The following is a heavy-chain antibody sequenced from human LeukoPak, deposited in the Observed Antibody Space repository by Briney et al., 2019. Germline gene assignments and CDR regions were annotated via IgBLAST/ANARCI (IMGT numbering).Heavy chain of an antibody. V-gene: IGHV3-30*18. CDR1: GFTFSSYG. Sequence: GRSLRLSCAASGFTFSSYGMHWVRQAPGKGLEWVAVISYDGSNKYYADSVKGRFTISRDNSENTLYLQMNSLRAEDTAVYYCAKDPGLGFWSGYYRGSGWFDPWGQGTLVTVSS. CDR2: ISYDGSNK. J-gene: IGHJ5*02. D-gene: IGHD3-3*01. CDR3: AKDPGLGFWSGYYRGSGWFDP.